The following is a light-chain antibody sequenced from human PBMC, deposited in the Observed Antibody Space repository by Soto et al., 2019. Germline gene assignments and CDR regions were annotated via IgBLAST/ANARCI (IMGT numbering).Light chain of an antibody. J-gene: IGKJ1*01. Sequence: DIQMTQSPSSLSASVGDRVTITCRASQSISSYLNWYQQKPGKAPKLLIYAASSLQSGVPSRFSGSGSGTDFNLTSSSLQPEDFATYYCQQSYSTPSTFGQGTKVEIK. CDR3: QQSYSTPST. CDR1: QSISSY. CDR2: AAS. V-gene: IGKV1-39*01.